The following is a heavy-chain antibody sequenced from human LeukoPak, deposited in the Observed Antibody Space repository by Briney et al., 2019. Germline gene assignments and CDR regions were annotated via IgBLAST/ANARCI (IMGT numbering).Heavy chain of an antibody. CDR2: IYYSGST. V-gene: IGHV4-31*03. CDR1: GSSISSGGYY. D-gene: IGHD2-2*01. CDR3: AIVVPAANPAFDI. Sequence: QPSQTLSLTCTVSGSSISSGGYYWSWIRQHPGKGLEWIGYIYYSGSTYYNPSLKSRVTISVDTSKNQFSLKLSSVTAADTAVYYCAIVVPAANPAFDIWGQGTMVTVSS. J-gene: IGHJ3*02.